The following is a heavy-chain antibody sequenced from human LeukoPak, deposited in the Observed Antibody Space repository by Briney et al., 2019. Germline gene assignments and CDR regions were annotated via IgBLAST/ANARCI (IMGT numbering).Heavy chain of an antibody. V-gene: IGHV4-59*01. CDR2: IYYSGST. Sequence: SETLSLTCTVSGGSISSYYWSWIRQPPGKGLEWIGYIYYSGSTNYNPSLKSRVTISVETSKNQFSLKLSSVTAADTAVYYCARAEGSGSYYNAYFDYWGQGTLVTVSS. D-gene: IGHD3-10*01. J-gene: IGHJ4*02. CDR3: ARAEGSGSYYNAYFDY. CDR1: GGSISSYY.